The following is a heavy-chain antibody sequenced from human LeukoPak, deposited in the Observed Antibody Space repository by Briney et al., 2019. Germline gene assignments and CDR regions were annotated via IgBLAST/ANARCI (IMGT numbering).Heavy chain of an antibody. Sequence: SVKVSCKASGYTFTSYDINWVRQATGQGLEWMGRIIPILGIANYAQNFQGRVTITADKSTSTAYMELSSLRSEDTAVYYCARDLDRAMAAMVYWGQGTLVSVSS. V-gene: IGHV1-69*04. CDR2: IIPILGIA. J-gene: IGHJ4*02. CDR3: ARDLDRAMAAMVY. CDR1: GYTFTSYD. D-gene: IGHD5-18*01.